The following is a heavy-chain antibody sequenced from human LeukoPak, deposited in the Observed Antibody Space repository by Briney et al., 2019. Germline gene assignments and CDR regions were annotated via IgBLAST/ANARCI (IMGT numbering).Heavy chain of an antibody. CDR3: ARTSGYPPGEVYFDY. D-gene: IGHD5-12*01. CDR1: GGSFSGYY. Sequence: PSETLSLTCAVYGGSFSGYYWSWIRQPPGKGLEWIGEINHSGSTNYIPSLKSRVTISVDTSKNQFSLKLSSVTAADTAVYYCARTSGYPPGEVYFDYWGQGTLVTVSS. J-gene: IGHJ4*02. V-gene: IGHV4-34*01. CDR2: INHSGST.